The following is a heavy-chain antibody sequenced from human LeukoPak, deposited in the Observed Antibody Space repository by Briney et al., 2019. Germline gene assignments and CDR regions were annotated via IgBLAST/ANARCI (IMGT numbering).Heavy chain of an antibody. Sequence: SETLSLTCTVSGDSMSSGTYYWGWIRQPPGKGLEWIGSIDNDGSTYYSPSLKSRVTISVDTSKNQFSLKLSSVTAADTAVYYCARGYYGSGSYHYYYYGMDVWGQGTTVTVSS. CDR3: ARGYYGSGSYHYYYYGMDV. D-gene: IGHD3-10*01. V-gene: IGHV4-39*07. J-gene: IGHJ6*02. CDR2: IDNDGST. CDR1: GDSMSSGTYY.